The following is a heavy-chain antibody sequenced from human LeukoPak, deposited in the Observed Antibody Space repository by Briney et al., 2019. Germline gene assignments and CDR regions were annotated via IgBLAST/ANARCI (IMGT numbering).Heavy chain of an antibody. CDR2: IWNDGTTK. V-gene: IGHV3-33*08. CDR1: GFTFSSYA. J-gene: IGHJ4*02. Sequence: GGSLRLSCAASGFTFSSYAMSWVRQAPGQGLEWVAVIWNDGTTKDYADSVKGRFTISRDNSKNTLYLQMDSLRAEDTAVYYCARDRGLSPFDYWGQGTLVTVSS. D-gene: IGHD6-25*01. CDR3: ARDRGLSPFDY.